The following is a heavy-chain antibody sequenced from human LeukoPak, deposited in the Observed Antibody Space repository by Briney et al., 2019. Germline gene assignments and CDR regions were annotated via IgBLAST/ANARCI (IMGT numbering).Heavy chain of an antibody. CDR1: GFTFSSYA. V-gene: IGHV3-30-3*01. CDR2: ISYDGSNK. Sequence: GGSLRLSCAASGFTFSSYAMHWVRQAPGKGLEWVAVISYDGSNKYYADSVKGRFTIPRDNSKNTLYLQMNSLRAEDTAVYYCARGGEWLAVLAEYFQHWGQGTLVTVSS. J-gene: IGHJ1*01. D-gene: IGHD6-19*01. CDR3: ARGGEWLAVLAEYFQH.